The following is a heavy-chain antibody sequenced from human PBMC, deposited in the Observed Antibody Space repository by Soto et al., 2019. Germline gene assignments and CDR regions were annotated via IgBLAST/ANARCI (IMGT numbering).Heavy chain of an antibody. Sequence: KESGPTLVKPTQTLTLTCTFSGFSLSTSGVGVGWIRQPPGKALEWLALIYWDDDKRYSPSLKSRLTLTKDTSKNQVVLTMTNMDPVDTGTYYCAAVIMVSYFDYWGQGNLVIVSS. J-gene: IGHJ4*02. D-gene: IGHD3-10*01. CDR3: AAVIMVSYFDY. CDR1: GFSLSTSGVG. CDR2: IYWDDDK. V-gene: IGHV2-5*02.